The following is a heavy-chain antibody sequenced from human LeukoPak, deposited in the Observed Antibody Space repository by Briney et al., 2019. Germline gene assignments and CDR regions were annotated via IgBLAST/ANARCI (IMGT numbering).Heavy chain of an antibody. CDR1: GFTFSSYW. V-gene: IGHV3-7*01. Sequence: GGSLRLSCAASGFTFSSYWMSWVRQAPGKGLEWVANIKQDGSEKYYVDSVKGRFTISRDNAKNSLYLQMNSLRAEDMAVYYCAREGWSDAFDIWGQGTMVTVSS. CDR3: AREGWSDAFDI. J-gene: IGHJ3*02. CDR2: IKQDGSEK. D-gene: IGHD2-15*01.